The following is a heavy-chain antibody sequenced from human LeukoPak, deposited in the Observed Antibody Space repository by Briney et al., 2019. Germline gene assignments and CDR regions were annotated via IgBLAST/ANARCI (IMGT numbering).Heavy chain of an antibody. CDR3: ARDKIVGATVLDY. CDR2: MKQDGSEE. D-gene: IGHD1-26*01. Sequence: GGSLRLSCAASGFTFSTYWMSSVRQAPGKGLEWVANMKQDGSEEYYVDSVKGRFTISRDNAKNSLYLQMNSLRAEDTAVYYCARDKIVGATVLDYWGQGSLVTVSS. J-gene: IGHJ4*02. CDR1: GFTFSTYW. V-gene: IGHV3-7*03.